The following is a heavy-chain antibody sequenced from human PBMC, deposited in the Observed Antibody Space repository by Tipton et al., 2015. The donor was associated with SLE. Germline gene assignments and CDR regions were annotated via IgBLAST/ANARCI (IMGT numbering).Heavy chain of an antibody. CDR3: ARVDSPPKGRRGPFDY. V-gene: IGHV4-38-2*01. CDR2: IYHSGST. J-gene: IGHJ4*02. D-gene: IGHD3-22*01. CDR1: GYSISSGYY. Sequence: TLSLTCAVSGYSISSGYYWGWIRQPPGKGLEWIGSIYHSGSTYYNPSLTSRVTISVDTSKNQFSLKLSSVTAAGTAVYYCARVDSPPKGRRGPFDYWGQGTLVTVS.